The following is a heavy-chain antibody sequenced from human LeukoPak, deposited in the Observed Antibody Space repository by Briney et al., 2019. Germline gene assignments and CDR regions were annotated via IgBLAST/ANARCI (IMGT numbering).Heavy chain of an antibody. D-gene: IGHD6-19*01. CDR3: ARVQWLVHDY. J-gene: IGHJ4*02. CDR2: INHSGST. Sequence: SETLSLTCAVYGGSFSGYYWSWIRQPPGKGLEWIGEINHSGSTNYNPSLKSRVTISVDTSKNQFSLKLSSVTAADTAVYYCARVQWLVHDYWGQGTLVTVSS. V-gene: IGHV4-34*01. CDR1: GGSFSGYY.